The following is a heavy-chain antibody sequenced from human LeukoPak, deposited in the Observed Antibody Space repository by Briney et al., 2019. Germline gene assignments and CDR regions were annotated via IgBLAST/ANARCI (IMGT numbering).Heavy chain of an antibody. D-gene: IGHD3-3*01. CDR1: GFTVSSYW. V-gene: IGHV3-21*01. CDR3: ARALGDDFWSGYSDS. CDR2: TISNNDYK. J-gene: IGHJ4*02. Sequence: PGGSLRLSCAASGFTVSSYWMHWVRQAPGKGLEWVSSTISNNDYKYYADSVKGRFTISRDNAKNSLYLQMDSLRAEDTAVYYCARALGDDFWSGYSDSWGQGTLVTVSS.